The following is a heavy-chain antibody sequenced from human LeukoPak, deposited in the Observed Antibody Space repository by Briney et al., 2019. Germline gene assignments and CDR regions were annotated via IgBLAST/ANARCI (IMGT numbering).Heavy chain of an antibody. J-gene: IGHJ6*02. CDR2: ISGTSTYI. V-gene: IGHV3-21*01. D-gene: IGHD3-10*01. CDR1: GFTFSTHR. CDR3: ARDRGFIGVFYNGIDV. Sequence: GGSLRLSCAASGFTFSTHRMHWVRQAPGKGLEWVSSISGTSTYIHYADSVGGRFTISRDNAKNSLYLQMNSLRAEDTAVYYCARDRGFIGVFYNGIDVWGQGTTVTVSS.